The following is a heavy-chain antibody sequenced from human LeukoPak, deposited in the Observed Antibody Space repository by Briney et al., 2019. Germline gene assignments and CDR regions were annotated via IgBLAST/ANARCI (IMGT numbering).Heavy chain of an antibody. Sequence: ASVKVSCKASGYTFTGYYMHWVRQAPGQGLEWMGWINPNSGGTNYAQKFQGRVTMTRDTSTSTVYMELSSLRSEDTAVYYCARDGRGSFDYWGQGTLVTVSS. D-gene: IGHD5-12*01. CDR3: ARDGRGSFDY. J-gene: IGHJ4*02. CDR2: INPNSGGT. V-gene: IGHV1-2*02. CDR1: GYTFTGYY.